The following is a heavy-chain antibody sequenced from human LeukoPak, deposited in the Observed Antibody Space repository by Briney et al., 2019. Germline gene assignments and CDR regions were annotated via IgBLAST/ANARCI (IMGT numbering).Heavy chain of an antibody. CDR1: GGSISSGSYY. CDR2: IYTSGST. Sequence: PSQTLSLTCTVSGGSISSGSYYWSWIRQPAGKGLEWIGRIYTSGSTNYNPSLKSRVTISVDTSKNQFSLKLSSVTAADTAVYYCARELGRYCSSTSCAQGIDYWGQGTLVTVSS. V-gene: IGHV4-61*02. CDR3: ARELGRYCSSTSCAQGIDY. D-gene: IGHD2-2*01. J-gene: IGHJ4*02.